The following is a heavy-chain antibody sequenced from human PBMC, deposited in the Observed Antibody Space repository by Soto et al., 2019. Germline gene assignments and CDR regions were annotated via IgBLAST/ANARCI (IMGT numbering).Heavy chain of an antibody. CDR1: GGSISSSSYY. Sequence: SETLSLTCTVSGGSISSSSYYWGWIRQPPGKGLEWIGSIYYSGSTYYNPSLKSRVTMTEDTSTDTAYMELSSLRSEDTAVYYCTTWEPITWGQGTLVTISS. D-gene: IGHD1-26*01. V-gene: IGHV4-39*07. CDR2: IYYSGST. CDR3: TTWEPIT. J-gene: IGHJ5*02.